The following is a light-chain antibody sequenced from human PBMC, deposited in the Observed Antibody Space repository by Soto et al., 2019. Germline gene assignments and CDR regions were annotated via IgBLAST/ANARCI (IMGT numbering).Light chain of an antibody. J-gene: IGKJ5*01. Sequence: DFQMTQSPSPLSASVGDRVTITCRASQNIRSRLAWFQQKPGKAPKLLIFAAPTLQSGVPSRFSGSGSRTDFTLTITSLQPEDIGTYYCQQTDTLPSTLGQGTRLEIK. CDR1: QNIRSR. CDR2: AAP. CDR3: QQTDTLPST. V-gene: IGKV1-12*01.